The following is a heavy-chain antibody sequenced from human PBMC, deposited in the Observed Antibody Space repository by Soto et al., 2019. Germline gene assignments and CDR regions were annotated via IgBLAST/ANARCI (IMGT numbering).Heavy chain of an antibody. CDR2: FYDSGYT. Sequence: TSETLSLTCTVSGCSISSYYWSWIRQPPEKGLEWIGYFYDSGYTNHNPSLKSRVTISVDTSKNQFSLKLSSVTAADTAVYYCARAPRGNYDSSGYYYPQPGGSRKYGMDVWGQGTTVTVS. J-gene: IGHJ6*02. V-gene: IGHV4-59*12. CDR1: GCSISSYY. D-gene: IGHD3-22*01. CDR3: ARAPRGNYDSSGYYYPQPGGSRKYGMDV.